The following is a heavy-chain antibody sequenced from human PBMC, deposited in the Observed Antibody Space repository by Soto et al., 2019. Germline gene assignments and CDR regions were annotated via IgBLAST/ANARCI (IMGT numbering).Heavy chain of an antibody. CDR3: ARKPGVATAKVGGGYVFDV. V-gene: IGHV4-4*02. CDR2: IYHSGSP. CDR1: SGSIFTTNW. Sequence: QVQLQESGPGLVKPSGTLSLTCAASSGSIFTTNWWSWVRHSPGRGLQWIGDIYHSGSPKYDPSLRCRVSISIDKSKDSVFLNLTSVTAPDTAVYYCARKPGVATAKVGGGYVFDVWGQGTMVTVSS. J-gene: IGHJ3*01. D-gene: IGHD3-16*01.